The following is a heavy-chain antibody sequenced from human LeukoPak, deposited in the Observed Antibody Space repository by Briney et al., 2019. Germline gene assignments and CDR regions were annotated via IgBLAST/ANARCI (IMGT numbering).Heavy chain of an antibody. CDR3: ARGEWDLLFDY. V-gene: IGHV4-39*01. CDR2: IYYSGST. J-gene: IGHJ4*02. Sequence: SETLSLTCTVSGGSISSSSYYWGWIRQPPGKGLEWIGSIYYSGSTYYNPSLKSRVTISVDTSKNQFSLKLSSVTAADTAVYYCARGEWDLLFDYWGQGTLVTVSS. CDR1: GGSISSSSYY. D-gene: IGHD1-26*01.